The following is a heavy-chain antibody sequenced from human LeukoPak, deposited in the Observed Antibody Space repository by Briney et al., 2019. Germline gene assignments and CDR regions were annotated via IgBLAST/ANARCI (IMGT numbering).Heavy chain of an antibody. CDR3: ARDLPVGYYGSGSYYDY. Sequence: PGGSLRLSCAASGFTFSSYSMNWVRQAPGKGPEWVSYISSSSSTIYYADSVKGRFTISRDNAKNSLYLQMNSLRDEDTAVYYCARDLPVGYYGSGSYYDYWGQGTLVTVSS. CDR2: ISSSSSTI. V-gene: IGHV3-48*02. J-gene: IGHJ4*02. D-gene: IGHD3-10*01. CDR1: GFTFSSYS.